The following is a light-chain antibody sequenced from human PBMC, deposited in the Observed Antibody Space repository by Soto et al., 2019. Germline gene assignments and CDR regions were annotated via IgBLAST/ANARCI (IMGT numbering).Light chain of an antibody. CDR3: QQYNSYRA. CDR2: KAS. V-gene: IGKV1-5*03. CDR1: QSISTW. J-gene: IGKJ1*01. Sequence: DLRMTQSAATLSASLGDRVTITCRASQSISTWLAWHQQKPGKAPKLLISKASSLESGVPSRFSGSGSGTEFTLTISSLKPDDSATYYCQQYNSYRAFGQGTKVDIK.